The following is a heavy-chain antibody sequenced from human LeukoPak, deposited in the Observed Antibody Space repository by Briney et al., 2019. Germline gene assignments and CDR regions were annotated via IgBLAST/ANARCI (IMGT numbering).Heavy chain of an antibody. CDR1: GGSISSGGYY. Sequence: PSQTLSLTCSVSGGSISSGGYYWSWIRQHPGKDLEWIGYIYYSGSTSYNPSLKSRVTISVDPSKNHFSLKLTSLTAADTAVYYCARTKNSFYYDSNGYYSSYSFDYWGQGTLLTVSS. CDR2: IYYSGST. J-gene: IGHJ4*02. CDR3: ARTKNSFYYDSNGYYSSYSFDY. V-gene: IGHV4-31*03. D-gene: IGHD3-22*01.